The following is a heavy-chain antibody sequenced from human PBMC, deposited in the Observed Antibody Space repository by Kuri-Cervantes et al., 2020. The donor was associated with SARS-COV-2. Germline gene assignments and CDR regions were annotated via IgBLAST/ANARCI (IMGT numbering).Heavy chain of an antibody. D-gene: IGHD5-24*01. Sequence: GGSLRLSCAASGFTVSTNFMNFFRRSAGKGLEWVSSLNPGGATFYADSVKGRFTISTDTSKNMVFLQMNNLRVDDTAVYYCARGMAGTPRYFDCWGRGTLVTVSS. CDR1: GFTVSTNF. CDR3: ARGMAGTPRYFDC. J-gene: IGHJ4*01. V-gene: IGHV3-53*01. CDR2: LNPGGAT.